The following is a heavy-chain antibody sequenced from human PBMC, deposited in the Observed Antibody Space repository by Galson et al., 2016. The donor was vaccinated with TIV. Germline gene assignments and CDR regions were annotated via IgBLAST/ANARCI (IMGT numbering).Heavy chain of an antibody. V-gene: IGHV3-23*01. J-gene: IGHJ4*02. Sequence: QAPGKGLEWVSRISAGGGRTNYADSVKGRFTISRDNPKNTLYLQMSSLRADDTALYFCAKMDSSGFDYVRRFDFWGQGTLATVSS. CDR2: ISAGGGRT. CDR3: AKMDSSGFDYVRRFDF. D-gene: IGHD3-22*01.